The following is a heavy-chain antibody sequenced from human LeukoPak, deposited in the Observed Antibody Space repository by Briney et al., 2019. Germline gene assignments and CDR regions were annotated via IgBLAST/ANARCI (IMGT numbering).Heavy chain of an antibody. D-gene: IGHD3-22*01. CDR2: ISYDGSNK. CDR1: GFTFSSYS. V-gene: IGHV3-30-3*01. Sequence: QPGRSLRLSCAASGFTFSSYSMHWVRQAPGKGLEWVAVISYDGSNKFYADSVKGRFTISRDNSRNTLYLQMNSLRAEDTAVYYCAKEGDRRITMIVVARSYWGQGTLVTVSS. J-gene: IGHJ4*02. CDR3: AKEGDRRITMIVVARSY.